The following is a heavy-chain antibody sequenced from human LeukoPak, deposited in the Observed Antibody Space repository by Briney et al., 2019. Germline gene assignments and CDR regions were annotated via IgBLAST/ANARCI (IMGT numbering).Heavy chain of an antibody. D-gene: IGHD3-22*01. J-gene: IGHJ4*02. CDR1: GFTSSSYA. CDR2: ISGSGGST. V-gene: IGHV3-23*01. Sequence: PGGSLRLSCAASGFTSSSYAMSWVRQAPGKGLEWVSAISGSGGSTYYADSVKGRFTISRDNSKNTLYLQMNSLRAEDTAVYYCAKAMDSSGYYYFDYWGQGTLVTVSS. CDR3: AKAMDSSGYYYFDY.